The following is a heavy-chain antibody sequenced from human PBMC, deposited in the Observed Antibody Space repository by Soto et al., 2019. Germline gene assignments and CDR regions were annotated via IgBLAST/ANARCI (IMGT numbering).Heavy chain of an antibody. CDR2: INPNSGGT. CDR3: AREGGGYCSGGSCYSLKNRDWYFDL. J-gene: IGHJ2*01. CDR1: GYTFTGYY. Sequence: ASVKVSCKASGYTFTGYYMHWVRQAPGQGLEWMGWINPNSGGTNYAQKFQGWVTMTRDTSISTAYMELSRLRSDDTAVYYCAREGGGYCSGGSCYSLKNRDWYFDLWGRGTLVTVSS. D-gene: IGHD2-15*01. V-gene: IGHV1-2*04.